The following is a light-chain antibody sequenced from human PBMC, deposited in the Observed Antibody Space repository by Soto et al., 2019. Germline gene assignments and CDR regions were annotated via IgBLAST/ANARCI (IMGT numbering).Light chain of an antibody. V-gene: IGKV1-27*01. Sequence: DIQMTQSPSSLSASVGDRVTITCRASQGISNYLAWYQQKPGKVPKLLIYAASTLQSGVPSRFSGSGSGTDFHFTLRSLAPEDVGNYLRQKEKRAPPPFRGGAKVEI. CDR1: QGISNY. J-gene: IGKJ4*01. CDR2: AAS. CDR3: QKEKRAPPP.